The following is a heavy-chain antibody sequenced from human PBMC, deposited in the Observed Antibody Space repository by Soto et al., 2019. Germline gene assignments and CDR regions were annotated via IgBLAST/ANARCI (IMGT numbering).Heavy chain of an antibody. Sequence: PSETLSLTCTVSGVPISTDDYYWTWIRQPPGKGLEWIGYIYYSGGTYYNWSLKSRVTISVDTSKNQFSLKLSSVTAADTAVYYCARDHRAATAQGYYYYGMDVWGQGTTVTVSS. CDR2: IYYSGGT. J-gene: IGHJ6*02. CDR3: ARDHRAATAQGYYYYGMDV. D-gene: IGHD6-25*01. V-gene: IGHV4-30-4*01. CDR1: GVPISTDDYY.